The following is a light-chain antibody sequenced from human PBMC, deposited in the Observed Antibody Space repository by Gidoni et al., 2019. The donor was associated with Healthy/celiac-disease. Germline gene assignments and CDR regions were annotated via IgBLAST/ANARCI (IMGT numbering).Light chain of an antibody. CDR2: EVS. CDR3: SSYTSSSTLVYV. J-gene: IGLJ1*01. Sequence: QSALTQPASVSGSPGQSITISCTGTSSDVGGYNYVSWYQQHPGKAPNLMIYEVSNRPSGVSNRFSGSKSGNTASLTISGLQAEDEADYYCSSYTSSSTLVYVFGTGTKVTVL. V-gene: IGLV2-14*01. CDR1: SSDVGGYNY.